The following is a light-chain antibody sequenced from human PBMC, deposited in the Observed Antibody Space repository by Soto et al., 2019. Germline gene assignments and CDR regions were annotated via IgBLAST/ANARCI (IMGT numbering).Light chain of an antibody. CDR1: QGISSY. CDR3: QQLNTYPFT. J-gene: IGKJ5*01. CDR2: KAS. V-gene: IGKV1-8*01. Sequence: AIRMTQSPSSLSASTVDRVTITCRASQGISSYLAWYQQKPGKAPKLLIYKASTLKSGVPSRFSGSGSGTEFTLTISSLQPDDFATYYCQQLNTYPFTFGQGTRLEIK.